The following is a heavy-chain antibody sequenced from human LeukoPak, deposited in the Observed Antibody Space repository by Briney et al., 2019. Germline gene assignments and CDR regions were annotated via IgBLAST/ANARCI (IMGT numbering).Heavy chain of an antibody. V-gene: IGHV4-59*01. CDR1: GGSISSYY. D-gene: IGHD3-22*01. J-gene: IGHJ4*02. CDR2: IYYSGST. CDR3: ARSYYDSSGYYFDC. Sequence: SETLSLTCTVSGGSISSYYWSWIRQPPGKGLEWIGYIYYSGSTNYNPSLKSRVTISVDTSKNQFSLKLSSVTAADTAVYYCARSYYDSSGYYFDCWGQGTLVTVSS.